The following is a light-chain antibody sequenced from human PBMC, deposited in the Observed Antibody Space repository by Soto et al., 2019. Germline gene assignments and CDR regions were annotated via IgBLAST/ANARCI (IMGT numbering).Light chain of an antibody. Sequence: EIVLTQSPGTLSLSPGERATLSCRASQSVSSSNLAWYQHKPGQPPRLVMYGASSRATGIPDRFSGSGSGTDFTLTISRLEPEDVEIYYCQQYGSSPVSFGQGTKLEIK. V-gene: IGKV3-20*01. CDR3: QQYGSSPVS. CDR2: GAS. J-gene: IGKJ2*03. CDR1: QSVSSSN.